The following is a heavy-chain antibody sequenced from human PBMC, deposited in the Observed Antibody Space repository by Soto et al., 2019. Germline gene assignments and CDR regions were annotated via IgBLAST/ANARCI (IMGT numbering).Heavy chain of an antibody. CDR1: TDSVRNYY. CDR3: ARDDFWGGRTHDF. D-gene: IGHD3-3*01. J-gene: IGHJ4*02. V-gene: IGHV4-4*07. CDR2: VYFSGDT. Sequence: SETLSLTCTVSTDSVRNYYWSWIRQPAGKTLEWIGRVYFSGDTNYNPSLKSRVTMSVDTSKNQFSLRQSSVTAADTAVYYCARDDFWGGRTHDFWGQGTQVTVSS.